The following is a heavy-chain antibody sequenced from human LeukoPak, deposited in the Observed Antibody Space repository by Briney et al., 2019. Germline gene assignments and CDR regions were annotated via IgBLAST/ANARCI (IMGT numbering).Heavy chain of an antibody. J-gene: IGHJ4*02. CDR3: ARSGAEVYFDY. V-gene: IGHV4-59*01. CDR1: GGSISSYY. Sequence: SETLSLTCTVSGGSISSYYWSWIRQPPGKGLEWIGYIYYGGSTNYNPSLKSRVTISVDTSKNQFSLKLSSVTAADTAVYYCARSGAEVYFDYWGQGTLVTVSS. CDR2: IYYGGST.